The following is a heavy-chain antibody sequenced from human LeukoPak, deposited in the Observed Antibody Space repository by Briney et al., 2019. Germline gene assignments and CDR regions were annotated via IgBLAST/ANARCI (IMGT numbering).Heavy chain of an antibody. CDR2: ISGSGGST. V-gene: IGHV3-23*01. Sequence: GGSLRLSCAASGFTFSSYAMSWVRQAPGKGLEGVSAISGSGGSTYYADSVKGRFTISRDNSKNTLYLQMNSLRAEDTAVYYCAKSQTVVTAYYFDYWGQGTLVTVSS. CDR1: GFTFSSYA. CDR3: AKSQTVVTAYYFDY. J-gene: IGHJ4*02. D-gene: IGHD2-21*02.